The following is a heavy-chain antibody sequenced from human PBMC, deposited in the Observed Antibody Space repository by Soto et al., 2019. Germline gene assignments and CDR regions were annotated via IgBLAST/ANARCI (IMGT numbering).Heavy chain of an antibody. J-gene: IGHJ4*02. CDR1: GFTFSSYA. Sequence: GGSLRLSCVASGFTFSSYAMSWVRQAPGKGLEWVSAISGSGGSTYYADSVKGRFTISRDNSKNTLYLQMNSLRAEDTAVYYCAKDQELTMIVVVISFDYWGQGTLVTVSS. CDR3: AKDQELTMIVVVISFDY. D-gene: IGHD3-22*01. V-gene: IGHV3-23*01. CDR2: ISGSGGST.